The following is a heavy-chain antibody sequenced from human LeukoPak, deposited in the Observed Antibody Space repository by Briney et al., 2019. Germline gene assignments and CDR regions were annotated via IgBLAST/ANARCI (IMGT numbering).Heavy chain of an antibody. CDR3: AKDYDILTGPTGY. Sequence: PGRSLRLSCAASGFTFSSYGMRWVRQAPGKGLEWVAVISYDGSNKYYADSVKGRFTISRDNSKNTLYLQMNSLRAEDTAVYYCAKDYDILTGPTGYWGQGTLVTVSS. CDR1: GFTFSSYG. CDR2: ISYDGSNK. V-gene: IGHV3-30*18. D-gene: IGHD3-9*01. J-gene: IGHJ4*02.